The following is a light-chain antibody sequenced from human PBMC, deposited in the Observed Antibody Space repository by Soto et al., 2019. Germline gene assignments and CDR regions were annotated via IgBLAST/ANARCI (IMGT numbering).Light chain of an antibody. V-gene: IGKV3D-20*02. CDR2: GIS. CDR3: QQRSNWPPIT. CDR1: QSVTSNY. J-gene: IGKJ5*01. Sequence: EVVMTQSPATLSVSPGERATLSCRASQSVTSNYLAWYQQKPGQAPRLLIYGISNRATGVPDRFSGSGSGTDFTLTISSLEPEDLAVYYCQQRSNWPPITVGQGTRLEIK.